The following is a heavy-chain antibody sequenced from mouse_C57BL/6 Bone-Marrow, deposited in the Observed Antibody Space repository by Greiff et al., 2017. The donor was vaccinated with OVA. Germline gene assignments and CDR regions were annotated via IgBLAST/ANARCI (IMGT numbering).Heavy chain of an antibody. D-gene: IGHD1-1*01. V-gene: IGHV5-9-1*02. CDR2: ISSGGDYI. Sequence: EVQLMESGEGLVKPGGSLKLSCAASGFTFSSYAMSWVRQTPEKRLEWVAYISSGGDYIYYADTVKGRFTISRDNARNTLYLQMSSLKSEDTAMYYCTRESFYYYGSSGGVDYWGQGTSVTVSS. CDR1: GFTFSSYA. J-gene: IGHJ4*01. CDR3: TRESFYYYGSSGGVDY.